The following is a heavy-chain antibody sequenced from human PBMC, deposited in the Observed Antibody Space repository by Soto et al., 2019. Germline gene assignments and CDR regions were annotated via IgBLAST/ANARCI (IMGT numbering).Heavy chain of an antibody. CDR2: INADNGNT. V-gene: IGHV1-18*01. Sequence: ASVKVSCKASGYTFTSYGISWVRQAPGQGLEWMGWINADNGNTKYSQKFQGRVTITRDTSASTAYMELSSLRSEDTAVYYCARVGGYCTNGVCPPVYYYGMDVWGQGTTVTVSS. D-gene: IGHD2-8*01. J-gene: IGHJ6*02. CDR3: ARVGGYCTNGVCPPVYYYGMDV. CDR1: GYTFTSYG.